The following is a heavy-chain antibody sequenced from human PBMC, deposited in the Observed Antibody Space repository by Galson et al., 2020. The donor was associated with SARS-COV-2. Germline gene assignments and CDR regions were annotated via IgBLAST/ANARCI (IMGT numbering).Heavy chain of an antibody. D-gene: IGHD1-26*01. V-gene: IGHV3-30*04. CDR1: GSTFSSYA. Sequence: GGSLRLSCAASGSTFSSYAMHWVRQAQGKGLEWVAVISYDGSNKYYADSVKGRSTIPTDNSKNTLYLQMNSLRAEDTAVYYCGRPDSGSCFSWFDRWGQGTLVVVSS. CDR3: GRPDSGSCFSWFDR. CDR2: ISYDGSNK. J-gene: IGHJ5*02.